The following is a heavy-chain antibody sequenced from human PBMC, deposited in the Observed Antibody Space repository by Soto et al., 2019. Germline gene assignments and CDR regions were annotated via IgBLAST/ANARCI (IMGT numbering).Heavy chain of an antibody. V-gene: IGHV5-51*01. CDR3: ARPANTVADHFDL. D-gene: IGHD4-17*01. CDR1: GYTFTIYL. CDR2: IYPSDSDT. Sequence: GESLKISCQVSGYTFTIYLIGGVRQMPGKGLEWMGIIYPSDSDTRYSPSFQGQVTISADQSINTAYLQWDSLKASDTAIYYCARPANTVADHFDLWGQGTPVTVSS. J-gene: IGHJ4*02.